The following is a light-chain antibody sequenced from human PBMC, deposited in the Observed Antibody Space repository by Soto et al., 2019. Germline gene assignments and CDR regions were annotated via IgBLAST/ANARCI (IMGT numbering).Light chain of an antibody. CDR2: AAS. J-gene: IGKJ2*01. Sequence: DIQMTQSPSSLSACVGDRVTITCRASQSISSYLNWYQQKPGKAPKLLIYAASRLQSGVPSRFSGSGSGTDFTLTISSLQPEDFATYYCQQSYSTPYSFGQGTKLEIK. V-gene: IGKV1-39*01. CDR3: QQSYSTPYS. CDR1: QSISSY.